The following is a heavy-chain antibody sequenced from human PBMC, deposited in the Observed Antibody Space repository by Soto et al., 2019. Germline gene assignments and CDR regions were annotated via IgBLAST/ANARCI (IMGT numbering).Heavy chain of an antibody. CDR3: AKDVFYHHRTGSPSHFVDF. CDR1: GYTFTSYV. D-gene: IGHD3-9*01. CDR2: ISGYNGNT. V-gene: IGHV1-18*04. J-gene: IGHJ4*02. Sequence: GASVKVSCKASGYTFTSYVISWVRQAPGQGLEWMGWISGYNGNTKYAQKVQGRVTLTTDTSASTAYMELSSLRSEDTALYYCAKDVFYHHRTGSPSHFVDFWGQGSLVTVSS.